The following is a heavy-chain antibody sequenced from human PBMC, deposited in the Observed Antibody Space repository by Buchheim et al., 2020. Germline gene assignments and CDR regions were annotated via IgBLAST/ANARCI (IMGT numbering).Heavy chain of an antibody. Sequence: EVQLVQSGAEVKKPGESLKISCKGSGYSFTSYWIGWVRQMPGKGLVWMGNISPGDSDSRYSPSFPGQVTISAGKSISTAYSLWSSLKASDTAMYYCASGKQAAGTIDYWGQGTL. J-gene: IGHJ4*02. D-gene: IGHD6-13*01. CDR3: ASGKQAAGTIDY. V-gene: IGHV5-51*03. CDR1: GYSFTSYW. CDR2: ISPGDSDS.